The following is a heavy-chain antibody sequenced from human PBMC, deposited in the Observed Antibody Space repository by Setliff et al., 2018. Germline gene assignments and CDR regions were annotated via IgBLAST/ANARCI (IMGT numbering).Heavy chain of an antibody. CDR2: IYTSGST. Sequence: SETLSLTCTVSGGSISSYYWSWIRQPAGKGLEWIGRIYTSGSTNYNPSLKSRVTMSVDTSKNQFSLKLSSVTAADTAVYYCARGIITMVRGVITFSYYFDYWGQGTPVTVSS. J-gene: IGHJ4*02. D-gene: IGHD3-10*01. CDR1: GGSISSYY. V-gene: IGHV4-4*07. CDR3: ARGIITMVRGVITFSYYFDY.